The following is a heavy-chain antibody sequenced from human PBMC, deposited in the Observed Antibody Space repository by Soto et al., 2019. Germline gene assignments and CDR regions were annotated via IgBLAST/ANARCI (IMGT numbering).Heavy chain of an antibody. Sequence: GASVKVSCKASGFTFTSSAVQWVRQARGQRLERIGWIVVGSGNTNYAQKFQERVTITRDMSTSTAYMELSSLRSEDTAVYYCAAPLLTTVAPRDYYYYYGLAVWGQGTTVTVSS. CDR2: IVVGSGNT. V-gene: IGHV1-58*01. D-gene: IGHD4-17*01. CDR3: AAPLLTTVAPRDYYYYYGLAV. J-gene: IGHJ6*02. CDR1: GFTFTSSA.